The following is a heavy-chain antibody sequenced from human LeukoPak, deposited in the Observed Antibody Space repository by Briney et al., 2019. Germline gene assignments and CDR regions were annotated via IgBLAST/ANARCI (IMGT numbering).Heavy chain of an antibody. V-gene: IGHV1-2*05. Sequence: ASVKVSCKASGYRFTAFHMHWLRQAPGQGLEWMGRINPGNGGTKYAQKFQGRVTMTRDTSISTAYMELSRLTSDDTVVYYCARVGHSFGDYGMDVWGQGTTVTVSS. CDR1: GYRFTAFH. CDR3: ARVGHSFGDYGMDV. J-gene: IGHJ6*02. D-gene: IGHD3-3*01. CDR2: INPGNGGT.